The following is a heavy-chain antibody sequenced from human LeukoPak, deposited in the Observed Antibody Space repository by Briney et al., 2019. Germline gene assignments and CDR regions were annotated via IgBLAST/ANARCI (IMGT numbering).Heavy chain of an antibody. Sequence: GGPLRLSCAASGFTISTYAMTWIRQAPGKGLEWVSSITSSGATTYYADSVKGRFTISRDISKNTLYLQMNSLTAEDSAVYYCAKEFIAGDGHVDCDSWGQGTLVTVSS. J-gene: IGHJ4*02. CDR1: GFTISTYA. D-gene: IGHD5-24*01. V-gene: IGHV3-23*01. CDR3: AKEFIAGDGHVDCDS. CDR2: ITSSGATT.